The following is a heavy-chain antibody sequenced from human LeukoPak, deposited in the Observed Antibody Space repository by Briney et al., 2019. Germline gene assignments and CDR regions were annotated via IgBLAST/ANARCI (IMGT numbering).Heavy chain of an antibody. V-gene: IGHV1-69*13. Sequence: GASVKVSCKASGGTFSSYAISWVRQAPGQGLEWMGGIIPIFGTANYAQKFQGRVTITADESTSTAYMELSSLRSEDAAVYYCARTSMTTVTTGDAFDIWGQGTMVTVSS. CDR3: ARTSMTTVTTGDAFDI. D-gene: IGHD4-17*01. CDR1: GGTFSSYA. J-gene: IGHJ3*02. CDR2: IIPIFGTA.